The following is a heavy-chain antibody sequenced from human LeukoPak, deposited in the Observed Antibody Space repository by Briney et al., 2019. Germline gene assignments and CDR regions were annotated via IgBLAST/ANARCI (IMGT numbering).Heavy chain of an antibody. CDR1: GGSISSSSYY. CDR3: ARHLYQRGDILTGYYPYYFDY. CDR2: IYYNGST. J-gene: IGHJ4*02. Sequence: SETLSLTCTVSGGSISSSSYYWGWIRQPPGKGLEWIGSIYYNGSTYYNPSLKSRVTISVDTSKNQFSLKLSSVTAADTAVYYCARHLYQRGDILTGYYPYYFDYWGQGTLVTVSS. V-gene: IGHV4-39*01. D-gene: IGHD3-9*01.